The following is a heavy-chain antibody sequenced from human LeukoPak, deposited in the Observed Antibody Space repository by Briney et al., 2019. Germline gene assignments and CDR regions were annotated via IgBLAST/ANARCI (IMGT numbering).Heavy chain of an antibody. V-gene: IGHV1-46*01. CDR2: INPSGGST. D-gene: IGHD3-9*01. CDR1: GYIFTSYY. J-gene: IGHJ4*02. Sequence: ASVKVSCKASGYIFTSYYMHWVRQAPGQGLEWMGIINPSGGSTSYAQEFQGRVTMTRDTSTSTVYMELSSLRSEDTAVYYCARCGEASYDILTGYSRFDYWGQGTLVTVSS. CDR3: ARCGEASYDILTGYSRFDY.